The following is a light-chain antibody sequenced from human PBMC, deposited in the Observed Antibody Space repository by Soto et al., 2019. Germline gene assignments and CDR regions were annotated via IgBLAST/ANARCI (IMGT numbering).Light chain of an antibody. V-gene: IGKV1-5*03. CDR1: QSISSW. J-gene: IGKJ2*01. Sequence: DIHMTQSPSTLSASVGDRVTITCRASQSISSWLAWYQQKPGKAPKLLIYKASSLESGVPSRFSGSGSGTEFTLTISSLQPDDFATYYCQQYNSHMYTFGQGTKLEIK. CDR3: QQYNSHMYT. CDR2: KAS.